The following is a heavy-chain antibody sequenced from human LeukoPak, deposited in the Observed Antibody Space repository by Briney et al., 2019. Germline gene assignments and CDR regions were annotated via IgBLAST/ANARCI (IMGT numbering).Heavy chain of an antibody. J-gene: IGHJ4*02. V-gene: IGHV4-31*03. CDR3: ARVDSSGYYPFDY. CDR1: GGSISSGGYY. Sequence: PSETLSLTCTVSGGSISSGGYYWSWIRQHPGKGLEWIGYIYYSGSTYYNPSLKSRVTISVDTSKNQFSLKLSSVTAADTAVYYCARVDSSGYYPFDYWGQGTLVTVSS. CDR2: IYYSGST. D-gene: IGHD3-22*01.